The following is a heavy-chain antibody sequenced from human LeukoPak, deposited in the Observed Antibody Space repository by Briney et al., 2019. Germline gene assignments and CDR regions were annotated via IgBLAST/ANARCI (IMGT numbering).Heavy chain of an antibody. Sequence: GGSLRLSCAASGFTFSSYSMDWVRQAPGKGLEWVSYISSSSSTIYYADSVKGRFTISRDNSQNTLYLQMNSLRAEDTAVYYCARGIDYWGQGTLVTVSS. CDR1: GFTFSSYS. D-gene: IGHD1-1*01. J-gene: IGHJ4*02. CDR3: ARGIDY. V-gene: IGHV3-48*01. CDR2: ISSSSSTI.